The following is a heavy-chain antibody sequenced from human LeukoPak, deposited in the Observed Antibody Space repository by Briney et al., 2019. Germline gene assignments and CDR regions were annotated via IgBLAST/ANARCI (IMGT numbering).Heavy chain of an antibody. D-gene: IGHD3-3*01. Sequence: GGSLRLSCAASGFTVTANYMSWVRQAPGKGLEWVSAISGSGGSTYYADSVKGRFTISRDNSKNTLYLQMNSLRAEDTAVYYCAKDQGFWSGFTVGAFDIWGQGTMVTVSS. J-gene: IGHJ3*02. CDR1: GFTVTANY. CDR2: ISGSGGST. V-gene: IGHV3-23*01. CDR3: AKDQGFWSGFTVGAFDI.